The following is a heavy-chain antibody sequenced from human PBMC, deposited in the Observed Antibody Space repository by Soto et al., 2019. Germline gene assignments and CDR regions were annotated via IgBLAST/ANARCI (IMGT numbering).Heavy chain of an antibody. CDR1: GYTFTSYG. Sequence: ASGKVSCKASGYTFTSYGISWVRQAPGQGLEWMGWISVYNGNTNYAQKFQGRVTMITDTPTSTAYMELRSLRSDDTAVYYCARTVAARNWFDPWGQGTLVTVSS. V-gene: IGHV1-18*04. J-gene: IGHJ5*02. CDR3: ARTVAARNWFDP. D-gene: IGHD6-6*01. CDR2: ISVYNGNT.